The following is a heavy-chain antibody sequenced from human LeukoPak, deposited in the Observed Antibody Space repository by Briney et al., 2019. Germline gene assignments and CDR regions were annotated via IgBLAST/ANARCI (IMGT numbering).Heavy chain of an antibody. CDR3: ARSIPYGTTWYGRSDY. V-gene: IGHV3-7*03. D-gene: IGHD6-13*01. CDR1: GFTFSSYS. J-gene: IGHJ4*02. Sequence: PGGSLRLSCAASGFTFSSYSMHWVRQAPGKGLEWVANIKPDGTKKFYVDSVKGRFTISRDNALNSLYLQMNSLRAEDTAIYYCARSIPYGTTWYGRSDYWGQGTLVTVSS. CDR2: IKPDGTKK.